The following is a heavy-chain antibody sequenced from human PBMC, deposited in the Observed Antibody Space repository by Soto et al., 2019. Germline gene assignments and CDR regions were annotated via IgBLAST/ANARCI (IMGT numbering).Heavy chain of an antibody. Sequence: QVQLVQSGAEVKKPGASVKVSCKASGYTFTSYYMHWVRQATGQGLEWMGIINPSGGSTSYAQKFQGRVTMPRDPSTSTVYMELSSLRSEDTAVYYCARDRGLGEQNFDYWGQGTLVTVSS. D-gene: IGHD3-10*01. J-gene: IGHJ4*02. CDR3: ARDRGLGEQNFDY. CDR2: INPSGGST. V-gene: IGHV1-46*03. CDR1: GYTFTSYY.